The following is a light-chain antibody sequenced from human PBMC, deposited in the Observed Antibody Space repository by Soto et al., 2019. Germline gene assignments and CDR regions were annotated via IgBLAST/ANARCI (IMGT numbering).Light chain of an antibody. CDR2: DVS. J-gene: IGLJ1*01. Sequence: QSALTEPASVSGSPGQSITISCTGTSSDVGGYNYVSWYQQHPGKAPKLMIYDVSNRPSGVSSRFSGSKSGNTASLTISGLQAEDEADYCCSTYTSSSTYVFGTGTKLTVL. V-gene: IGLV2-14*01. CDR1: SSDVGGYNY. CDR3: STYTSSSTYV.